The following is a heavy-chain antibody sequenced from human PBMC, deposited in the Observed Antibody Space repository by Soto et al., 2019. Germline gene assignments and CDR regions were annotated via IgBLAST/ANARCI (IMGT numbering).Heavy chain of an antibody. Sequence: QVQLVQSGAEVKKPGSSVKVSCKASGGTFSSYAISWVRQAPGQGLEWMGGIIPIPGTANYAQKFQGRVTITADESTSTGSMEHSSLRSEDTAVYDCARSQGSSTSLEIYFYYYYGMDGWGQGTAVTVSS. CDR2: IIPIPGTA. J-gene: IGHJ6*02. V-gene: IGHV1-69*01. D-gene: IGHD2-2*01. CDR1: GGTFSSYA. CDR3: ARSQGSSTSLEIYFYYYYGMDG.